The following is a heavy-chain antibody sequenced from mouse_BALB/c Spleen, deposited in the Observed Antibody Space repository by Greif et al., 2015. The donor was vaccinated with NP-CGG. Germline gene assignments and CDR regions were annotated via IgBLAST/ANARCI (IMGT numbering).Heavy chain of an antibody. J-gene: IGHJ4*01. D-gene: IGHD2-4*01. CDR1: GFTFSSYA. V-gene: IGHV5-6-5*01. Sequence: DVKLVESGGGLVKPGGSLKLSCAASGFTFSSYAMSWVRQTPEKRLEWVASISSGGSTYFPDSVKGRFTISRDSARNILYLQMSSLRSEDTAMYYCARGGRMITTPMDYWGQGTSVTVSS. CDR3: ARGGRMITTPMDY. CDR2: ISSGGST.